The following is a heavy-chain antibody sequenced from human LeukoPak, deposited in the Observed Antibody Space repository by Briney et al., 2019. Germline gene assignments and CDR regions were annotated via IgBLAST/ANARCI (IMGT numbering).Heavy chain of an antibody. D-gene: IGHD3-10*01. V-gene: IGHV1-18*01. CDR1: GYTFTSYG. CDR3: ARSRWFGELLYAYYYYYMDV. J-gene: IGHJ6*03. CDR2: ISAYNGNT. Sequence: ASVKVSCKASGYTFTSYGISWVRQAPGQGLEWMGWISAYNGNTNYAQKLQGRVTMTTDTSTSTAYMELRSLRSDDTAVYYCARSRWFGELLYAYYYYYMDVWGKGTTVTISS.